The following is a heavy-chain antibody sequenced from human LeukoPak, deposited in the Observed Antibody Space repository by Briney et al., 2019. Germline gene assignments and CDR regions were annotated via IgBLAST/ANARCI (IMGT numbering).Heavy chain of an antibody. J-gene: IGHJ4*02. D-gene: IGHD1-26*01. V-gene: IGHV4-59*01. Sequence: SETLSLTCTVSGGSISSYYWSWIRQPPGKGLEWIGYIYYSGSTNYNPSLKSRVTISVDTSKNQFSLKLSSVTAADTAVYYCARGPRIVGAIVPAFFDYWGQGTLVTVSS. CDR2: IYYSGST. CDR3: ARGPRIVGAIVPAFFDY. CDR1: GGSISSYY.